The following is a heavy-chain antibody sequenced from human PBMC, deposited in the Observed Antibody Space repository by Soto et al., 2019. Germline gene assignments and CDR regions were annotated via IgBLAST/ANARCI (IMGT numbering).Heavy chain of an antibody. Sequence: PGESLKISCKGSGYSFTSYWIGWVRQMPGKGLEWMGIIYPGDSDTRYSPSFQGQVTISADKSISTAYLQWSSLKASDTAMYYCASPRYRGGYYYYGMDVWGQGTTVTVSS. CDR3: ASPRYRGGYYYYGMDV. J-gene: IGHJ6*02. CDR2: IYPGDSDT. CDR1: GYSFTSYW. D-gene: IGHD1-1*01. V-gene: IGHV5-51*01.